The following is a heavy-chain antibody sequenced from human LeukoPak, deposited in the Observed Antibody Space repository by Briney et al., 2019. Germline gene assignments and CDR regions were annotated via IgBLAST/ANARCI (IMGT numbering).Heavy chain of an antibody. CDR1: GGSFSGYY. Sequence: SETLSLTCAVYGGSFSGYYWSWIRQPPGKGLEWIGEINHSGSTNYNPSLKSRVTISVDTSKNQFSLKLSSVTAADTDVYYWARGLIMITFGGVIVRTNWFDPWGQGTLVTVSS. CDR3: ARGLIMITFGGVIVRTNWFDP. CDR2: INHSGST. V-gene: IGHV4-34*01. D-gene: IGHD3-16*02. J-gene: IGHJ5*02.